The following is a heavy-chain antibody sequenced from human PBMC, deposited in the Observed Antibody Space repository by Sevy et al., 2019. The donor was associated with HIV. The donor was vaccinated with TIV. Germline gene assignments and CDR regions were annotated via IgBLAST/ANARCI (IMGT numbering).Heavy chain of an antibody. J-gene: IGHJ3*02. Sequence: GGSLRLSCAASGFTFSSYAMSWVRQAPGKGLEWVSAISGSGGSTYYADSVKGRFTISRDNSKNTLYLQMKSLRAEDTAVYYCVRFRYHDAFDIWGQGTMVTVSS. CDR1: GFTFSSYA. CDR3: VRFRYHDAFDI. V-gene: IGHV3-23*01. CDR2: ISGSGGST. D-gene: IGHD3-16*01.